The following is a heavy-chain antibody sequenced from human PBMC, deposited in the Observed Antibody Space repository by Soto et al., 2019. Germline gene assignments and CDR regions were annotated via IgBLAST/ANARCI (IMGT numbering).Heavy chain of an antibody. CDR2: IYYSGST. D-gene: IGHD6-6*01. Sequence: PSETLSLTCTVSGGSISSSSYYWGWIRQPPGKGLEWIGSIYYSGSTYYNPSLKSRVTISVDTSKNQFSLKLSSVTAADTAVYYCARHDLDRSSSSTRLNWFDPWGQGTLVT. CDR1: GGSISSSSYY. J-gene: IGHJ5*02. CDR3: ARHDLDRSSSSTRLNWFDP. V-gene: IGHV4-39*01.